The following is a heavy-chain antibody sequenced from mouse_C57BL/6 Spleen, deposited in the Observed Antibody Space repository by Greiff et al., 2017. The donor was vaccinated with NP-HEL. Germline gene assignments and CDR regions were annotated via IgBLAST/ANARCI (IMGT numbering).Heavy chain of an antibody. CDR3: ARPTGFYAMDY. D-gene: IGHD4-1*02. V-gene: IGHV5-17*01. J-gene: IGHJ4*01. CDR1: GFTFSDYG. CDR2: ISSGSSTI. Sequence: DVMLVESGGGLVKPGGSLKLSCAASGFTFSDYGMHWVRQAPEKGLEWVAYISSGSSTIYYADTVKGRFTISRDNAKNTLFLQMTSLRSEDTAMYYCARPTGFYAMDYWGQGTSVTVSS.